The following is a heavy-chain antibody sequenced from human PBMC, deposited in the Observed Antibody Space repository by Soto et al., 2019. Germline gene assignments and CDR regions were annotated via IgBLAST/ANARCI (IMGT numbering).Heavy chain of an antibody. Sequence: QVQLQQWGAGLLKPSETLSLTCAVYGGSFSGYYWNWIRQPPGTGLEWTGEINHSGSTNYNPAFKSRVTISVDTSKNQFSLKLTSVTAADTAVYYCASDKITGLFDDWGQGTLVTVYS. CDR1: GGSFSGYY. J-gene: IGHJ4*02. D-gene: IGHD2-8*02. V-gene: IGHV4-34*01. CDR3: ASDKITGLFDD. CDR2: INHSGST.